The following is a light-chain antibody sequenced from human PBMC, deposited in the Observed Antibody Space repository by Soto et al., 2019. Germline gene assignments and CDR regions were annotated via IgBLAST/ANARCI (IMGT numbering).Light chain of an antibody. J-gene: IGKJ1*01. V-gene: IGKV3-20*01. CDR3: QQYGSSPWT. CDR1: QSVSSSY. Sequence: ENLFTQSPGPLSFFPGGKATPSFRASQSVSSSYLAWYQQKPGQAPRLLIYGASSRATGIPDRFSGSGSGTDFTLTISRLEPEDFAVYYCQQYGSSPWTFGQGTKVDI. CDR2: GAS.